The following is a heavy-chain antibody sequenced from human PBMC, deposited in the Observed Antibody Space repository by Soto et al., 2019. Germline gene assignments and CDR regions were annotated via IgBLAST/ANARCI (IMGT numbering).Heavy chain of an antibody. CDR3: AIQAPQYDTVTGGWFGP. V-gene: IGHV4-59*08. J-gene: IGHJ5*02. D-gene: IGHD3-9*01. CDR1: GGSISSYY. CDR2: IYYSGST. Sequence: QVQLQESGPGLVKPSETLSLTCTVSGGSISSYYWSWIRQPPGKGLEWIGYIYYSGSTNYNPSLNGRVTMSVPTYKHHCSLKRSSVTAADTAVYYCAIQAPQYDTVTGGWFGPWGQGTLVAVSS.